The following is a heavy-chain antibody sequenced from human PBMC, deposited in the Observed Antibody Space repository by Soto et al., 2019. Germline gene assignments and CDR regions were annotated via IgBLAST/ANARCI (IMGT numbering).Heavy chain of an antibody. CDR1: GGSISSGEYY. V-gene: IGHV4-30-4*01. Sequence: SETLSLTCAVSGGSISSGEYYWSWLRQPPGKGLEWIGYIFSSGSTHYNASLKSRLTISVDTSQNQFSLQLTSVTATDTAVYYCARGRFGEIHDYWGQGTLVTVSS. CDR2: IFSSGST. CDR3: ARGRFGEIHDY. J-gene: IGHJ4*02. D-gene: IGHD3-10*01.